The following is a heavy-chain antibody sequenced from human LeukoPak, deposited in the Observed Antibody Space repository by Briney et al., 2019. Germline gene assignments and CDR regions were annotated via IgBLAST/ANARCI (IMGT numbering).Heavy chain of an antibody. J-gene: IGHJ4*02. Sequence: PGRSLRLSCAASGFTFDDYAMHWVRQAPGKGLEWVSGISWNSGSIGYADSVKGRFTISRDNAKNSPYLQMNSLRAEDTALYYCAKDKGSLCYYFDYWGQGTLVTVSS. CDR1: GFTFDDYA. CDR3: AKDKGSLCYYFDY. CDR2: ISWNSGSI. V-gene: IGHV3-9*01. D-gene: IGHD2-15*01.